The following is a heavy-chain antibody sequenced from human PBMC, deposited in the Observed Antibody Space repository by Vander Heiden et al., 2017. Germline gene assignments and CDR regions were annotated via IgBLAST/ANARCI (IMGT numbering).Heavy chain of an antibody. J-gene: IGHJ6*02. Sequence: VQQLESGGGVVQPGGSLRLSCAASGRTFTSTAMNWVPQAPGKGLEWVSVISGSESNTYYADSVKGRFTISRDNSKNTLYLQMSSLRAEDTAVYYCAKDFGDNGFYYGLDVWGQRTTVTVSS. CDR1: GRTFTSTA. CDR3: AKDFGDNGFYYGLDV. V-gene: IGHV3-23*01. CDR2: ISGSESNT. D-gene: IGHD1-20*01.